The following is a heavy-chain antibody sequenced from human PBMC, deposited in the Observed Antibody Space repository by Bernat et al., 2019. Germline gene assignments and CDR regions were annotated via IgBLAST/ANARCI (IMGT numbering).Heavy chain of an antibody. Sequence: EVQLLESGGGLVQPGGSLRLSCAASGFTFSSYAMSWVRQAPGKGLVWVSAISGSGGSTYYADSVKGRFTISRDNSKNTLYLQMNSLRAEDTAVYYCAKGRIYCSSTSCYALYYYYYYMDVWGKGTTVTVSS. D-gene: IGHD2-2*01. CDR1: GFTFSSYA. J-gene: IGHJ6*03. CDR3: AKGRIYCSSTSCYALYYYYYYMDV. CDR2: ISGSGGST. V-gene: IGHV3-23*01.